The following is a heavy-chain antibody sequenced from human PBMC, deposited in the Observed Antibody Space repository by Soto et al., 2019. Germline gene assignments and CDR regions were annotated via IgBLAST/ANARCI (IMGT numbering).Heavy chain of an antibody. Sequence: GGSLRLSCAASGLTVSSNYMSWVRQAPGKGLEWVSVIYSGGSTYYADSVKGRFTISRDNSKNTLYLQMNSLRAEDTAMYYCARVVATTYRGYYFDYWGQGTLVTVSS. V-gene: IGHV3-53*01. J-gene: IGHJ4*02. CDR3: ARVVATTYRGYYFDY. CDR1: GLTVSSNY. CDR2: IYSGGST. D-gene: IGHD5-12*01.